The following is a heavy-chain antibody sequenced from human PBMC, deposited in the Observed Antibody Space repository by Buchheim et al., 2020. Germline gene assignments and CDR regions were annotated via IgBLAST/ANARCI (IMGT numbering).Heavy chain of an antibody. CDR1: GFIFNDYA. CDR2: IRNKADSYAT. Sequence: EVQLVESGGGLVQPGGSLKLSCAASGFIFNDYAIHWVRQASGKGLEWVGRIRNKADSYATEYAASAKGRFIISRDESKNTAYLQMNSLNTEDTAVYYCIRSSLISTGYSDWGQGTL. J-gene: IGHJ4*02. CDR3: IRSSLISTGYSD. D-gene: IGHD3-9*01. V-gene: IGHV3-73*02.